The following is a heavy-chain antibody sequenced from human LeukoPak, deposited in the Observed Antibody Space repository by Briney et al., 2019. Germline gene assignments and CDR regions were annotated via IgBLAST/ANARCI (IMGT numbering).Heavy chain of an antibody. Sequence: ASVKVSCKASGYTFTGYYMHWVRQAPGQGLEWMGWINPNSGGTNYAQKFQGWVTMTRDTSISTAYMELRSLRSDDTAVYYCARDRIVVVPAALDAFDIWGQGTMVTVSS. CDR3: ARDRIVVVPAALDAFDI. D-gene: IGHD2-2*01. J-gene: IGHJ3*02. CDR2: INPNSGGT. V-gene: IGHV1-2*04. CDR1: GYTFTGYY.